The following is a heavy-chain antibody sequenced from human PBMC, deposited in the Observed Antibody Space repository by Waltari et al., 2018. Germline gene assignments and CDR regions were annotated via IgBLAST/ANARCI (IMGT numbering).Heavy chain of an antibody. V-gene: IGHV4-38-2*01. D-gene: IGHD2-21*01. CDR3: TRGMVVITSAHDAFDV. CDR1: GYPIDRGYY. J-gene: IGHJ3*01. CDR2: IYHTGST. Sequence: QVQLQESGPGLVKPSGTLSLSCDVSGYPIDRGYYWGWVRQTPGKGLGWIGGIYHTGSTPYNLSLKNRVIISLDMVKNQFSLEMNSVTAADTAVYFCTRGMVVITSAHDAFDVWGQGTMVTVSS.